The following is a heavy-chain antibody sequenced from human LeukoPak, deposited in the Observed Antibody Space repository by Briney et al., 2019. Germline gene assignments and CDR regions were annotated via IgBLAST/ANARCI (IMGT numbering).Heavy chain of an antibody. D-gene: IGHD4-17*01. CDR1: GYSFISNW. Sequence: GGSLKISCKGSGYSFISNWIGWVRQMPGKGLEWMGIIYPRDSDTRYSPSFQGQVTISVDKSISTAFLQWSSLEASDTAMYYCARLRYGDYGITFDYWGQGTLVTVSS. CDR3: ARLRYGDYGITFDY. J-gene: IGHJ4*02. CDR2: IYPRDSDT. V-gene: IGHV5-51*01.